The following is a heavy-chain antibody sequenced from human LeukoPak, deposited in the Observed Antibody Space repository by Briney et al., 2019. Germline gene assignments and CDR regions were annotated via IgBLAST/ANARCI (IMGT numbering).Heavy chain of an antibody. J-gene: IGHJ4*02. CDR3: VKGQEVVYTPTFDF. Sequence: PGGSLRLSCSASGFTFSTSAMHWVRQAPGKGLEYVSSLGVNGISAYYADSVRGRFSISRDNSKGTLLLQMSSLRAEDTAVYYCVKGQEVVYTPTFDFWGQGTLVTVSS. CDR2: LGVNGISA. V-gene: IGHV3-64D*09. D-gene: IGHD2-8*02. CDR1: GFTFSTSA.